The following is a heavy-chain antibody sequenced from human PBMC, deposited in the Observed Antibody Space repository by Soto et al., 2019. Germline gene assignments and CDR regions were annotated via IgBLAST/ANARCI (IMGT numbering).Heavy chain of an antibody. CDR2: VNPATGGA. J-gene: IGHJ3*02. Sequence: QLHLVHSGAVVKKPGASVTVSCSASGYPVTAYYMHWVRQAPGRGLERMGGVNPATGGAKYTQTFQGWVTLNRDTSTLTVFMLPTRPTSQDPAFFFCARGVVVAVAGSAAFDMWCQGTLVTVSS. CDR1: GYPVTAYY. V-gene: IGHV1-2*04. D-gene: IGHD6-19*01. CDR3: ARGVVVAVAGSAAFDM.